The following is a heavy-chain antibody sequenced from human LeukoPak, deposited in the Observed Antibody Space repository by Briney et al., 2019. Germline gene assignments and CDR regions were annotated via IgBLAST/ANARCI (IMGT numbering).Heavy chain of an antibody. CDR3: ARSGLIAARNEYY. CDR2: IKQDGSEK. D-gene: IGHD6-6*01. Sequence: GGSLRLSCAASGFTFSSYWMSWVRQAPGKGLEWVANIKQDGSEKYYVDSVKGRFTISRDNAKNSLYLQMNSLRAEDTAVYYCARSGLIAARNEYYWGQGTLVTVSS. J-gene: IGHJ4*02. CDR1: GFTFSSYW. V-gene: IGHV3-7*01.